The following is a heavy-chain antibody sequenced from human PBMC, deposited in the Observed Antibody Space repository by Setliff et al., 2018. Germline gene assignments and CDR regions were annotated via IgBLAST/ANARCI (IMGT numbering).Heavy chain of an antibody. CDR3: TRDGEGDYYYYYMDV. CDR2: IRSKAYGGTT. V-gene: IGHV3-49*04. CDR1: GFTFSDYA. D-gene: IGHD3-10*01. J-gene: IGHJ6*03. Sequence: LRLSCTASGFTFSDYAMSWVRQAPGKGLEWVGFIRSKAYGGTTEYAASVKGRFTISRDDSKSIAYLQMNSLKTEDTAVYYCTRDGEGDYYYYYMDVWGKGTTVTVSS.